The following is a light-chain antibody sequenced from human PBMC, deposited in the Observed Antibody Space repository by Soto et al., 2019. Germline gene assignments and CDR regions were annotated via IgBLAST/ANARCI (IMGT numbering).Light chain of an antibody. V-gene: IGKV3-20*01. Sequence: EIVLTQSPGTLSLSPGERATLSCRASQSVSSSYLAWYQQKPGQAPRLLIYGASSRATGIPDRFSGSGSGTDSTLTLGNMEHEDFAVYYCQQYGSSPVTFGQGTRLEIK. CDR2: GAS. J-gene: IGKJ5*01. CDR1: QSVSSSY. CDR3: QQYGSSPVT.